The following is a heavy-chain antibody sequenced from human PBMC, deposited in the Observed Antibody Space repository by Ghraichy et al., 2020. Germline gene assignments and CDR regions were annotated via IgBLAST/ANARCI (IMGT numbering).Heavy chain of an antibody. CDR2: IYSGGST. CDR1: GFTVSSNY. CDR3: ARGRYGDHYFDY. V-gene: IGHV3-53*01. D-gene: IGHD4-17*01. Sequence: GGSLRLSCAASGFTVSSNYMSWVRQAPGKGLEWVSVIYSGGSTYYADSVKGRFTISRDNSKNTLYLQMNSLRAEDTAVYYCARGRYGDHYFDYWGQGTLVTVSS. J-gene: IGHJ4*02.